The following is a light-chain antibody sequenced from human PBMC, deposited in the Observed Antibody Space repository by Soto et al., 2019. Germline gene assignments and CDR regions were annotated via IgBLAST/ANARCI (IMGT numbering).Light chain of an antibody. CDR3: QHYADLPLT. J-gene: IGKJ4*01. Sequence: DSQMTQSPYSLSASVGDRVTITCQASQDISNSINWYQQKPGKAPRLPIFDASSVEAGVPSRFSGGGSGTYFTFTINSLQPEDVGAYFCQHYADLPLTFGGGTKVAIK. CDR1: QDISNS. V-gene: IGKV1-33*01. CDR2: DAS.